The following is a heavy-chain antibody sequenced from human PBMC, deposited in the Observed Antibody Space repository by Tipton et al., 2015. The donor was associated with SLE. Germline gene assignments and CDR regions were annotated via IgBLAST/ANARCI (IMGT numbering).Heavy chain of an antibody. CDR3: ARHPYCSSTSCYGFNWFDP. CDR1: GGSISTSSYY. CDR2: IYYSGST. Sequence: TLSLTCTVSGGSISTSSYYWGWIRQPPGKGLEWIGSIYYSGSTYYNPSLESRVTISLDTSKNRFSLKLSSVTAADTAVYYCARHPYCSSTSCYGFNWFDPWGQGTLVTVSS. J-gene: IGHJ5*02. V-gene: IGHV4-39*01. D-gene: IGHD2-2*01.